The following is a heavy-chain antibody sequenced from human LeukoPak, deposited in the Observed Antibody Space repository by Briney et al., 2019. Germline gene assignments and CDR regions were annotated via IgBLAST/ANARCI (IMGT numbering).Heavy chain of an antibody. CDR3: ARAGYSSPGAFDI. CDR2: IYHSGST. CDR1: GGSISSGGYY. Sequence: TSETLSLTCTVSGGSISSGGYYWSWIRQPPGKGLEWIGYIYHSGSTYYNPSLKSRVTISVDRSKNQFSLKLSSVTAADTAVYYCARAGYSSPGAFDIWGQGTMVTVSS. V-gene: IGHV4-30-2*01. D-gene: IGHD6-13*01. J-gene: IGHJ3*02.